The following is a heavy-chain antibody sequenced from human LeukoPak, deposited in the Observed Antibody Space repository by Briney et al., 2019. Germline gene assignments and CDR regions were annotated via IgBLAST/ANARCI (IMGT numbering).Heavy chain of an antibody. CDR1: GYTFTGHY. CDR2: INPNSGGT. J-gene: IGHJ4*02. D-gene: IGHD1-26*01. Sequence: ASVKVSCKASGYTFTGHYMHWVRQAPGQGLEWMGRINPNSGGTSHAQKFQGRVTMTRDTSISTAYMELSRLRSDDTAVYYCARGQFHFRANSGSYYVLPPGGPFDYWGQGTLVTVSS. V-gene: IGHV1-2*02. CDR3: ARGQFHFRANSGSYYVLPPGGPFDY.